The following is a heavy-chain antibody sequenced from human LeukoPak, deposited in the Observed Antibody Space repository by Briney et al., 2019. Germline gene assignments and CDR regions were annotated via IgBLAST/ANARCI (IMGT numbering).Heavy chain of an antibody. V-gene: IGHV4-30-4*01. CDR2: IDHSGTT. CDR3: ASYTAGGGGLDY. D-gene: IGHD5-18*01. J-gene: IGHJ4*02. CDR1: GGSISSGDSY. Sequence: SQTLSLTCTVSGGSISSGDSYWTWIRQPPGKGLEWIGYIDHSGTTYYNPSLKSRVTISVDTSKNQFSLKLSSVTAADTAVYYCASYTAGGGGLDYWGQGTLVTVSS.